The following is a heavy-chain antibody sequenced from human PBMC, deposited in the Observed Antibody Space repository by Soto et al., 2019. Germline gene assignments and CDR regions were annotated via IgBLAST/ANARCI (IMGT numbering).Heavy chain of an antibody. J-gene: IGHJ5*02. Sequence: QVQLVESGGGVVQPGRSLRLSCAASGFTFSSYGMHWVRQAPGKGLEWVAVIWYDGSNKYYADSVKGRFTISRDNSKNTLYLQMNSLRAEDTAVYYCARDSALVDGQWLAEGVNWFDPWGQGTLVTVSS. CDR2: IWYDGSNK. V-gene: IGHV3-33*01. CDR3: ARDSALVDGQWLAEGVNWFDP. D-gene: IGHD6-19*01. CDR1: GFTFSSYG.